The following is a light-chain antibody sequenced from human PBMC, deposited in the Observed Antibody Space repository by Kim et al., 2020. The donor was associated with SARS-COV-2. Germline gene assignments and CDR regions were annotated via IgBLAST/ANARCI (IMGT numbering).Light chain of an antibody. V-gene: IGLV3-1*01. Sequence: ELTQPPSVSVSPGQTASITCSGDKLGDKYVCWYQQKPGQSPVLVIYQDTKLPSGIPERFSGSNSGNTATLTISGTQAMDEADYYCQAWDSSTVVFGGGTQLTVL. CDR3: QAWDSSTVV. J-gene: IGLJ2*01. CDR2: QDT. CDR1: KLGDKY.